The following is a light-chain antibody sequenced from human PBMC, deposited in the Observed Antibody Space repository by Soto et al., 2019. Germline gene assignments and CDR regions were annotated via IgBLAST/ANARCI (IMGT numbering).Light chain of an antibody. CDR1: QSVSSNY. J-gene: IGKJ2*01. V-gene: IGKV3-20*01. CDR3: QQYGSSLYT. CDR2: GAS. Sequence: EIVLTQSPGTLSLSPGERATLSCRASQSVSSNYLAWYQQKPGQAPRLLIYGASSRATGIPDRFSGSGSGTDFTLTISRQEPEDFAVYYCQQYGSSLYTFGQGTKLEIK.